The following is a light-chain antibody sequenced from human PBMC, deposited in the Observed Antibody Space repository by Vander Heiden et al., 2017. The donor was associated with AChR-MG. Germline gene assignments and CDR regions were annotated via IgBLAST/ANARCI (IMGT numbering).Light chain of an antibody. CDR2: DVS. V-gene: IGLV2-11*01. CDR1: RSDVGGYNY. Sequence: HSALTQPRTVSRSPGHSGTISCTGTRSDVGGYNYVSWYQQHQGKAPKLMLYDVSKRPSGVPDRFSGSKSGNTAALTISGLQAEDEADYYCCSYAGSYTYVFGTGTKVTVL. J-gene: IGLJ1*01. CDR3: CSYAGSYTYV.